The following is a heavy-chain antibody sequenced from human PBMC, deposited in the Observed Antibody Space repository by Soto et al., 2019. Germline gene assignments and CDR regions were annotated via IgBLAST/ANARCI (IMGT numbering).Heavy chain of an antibody. CDR1: GDTFSTYT. Sequence: QVQLVQSGAEVKKPGSSVKVSCKASGDTFSTYTISWVRQAPGQGLEWMGGIIPRSGTSNYAQKFQGRVTITADESASTAYMELSSLRSEDTAVYYCAREGLLSAPSTVNSAHYYYAMDVWGQGTTVTVSS. V-gene: IGHV1-69*12. CDR2: IIPRSGTS. D-gene: IGHD2-8*02. CDR3: AREGLLSAPSTVNSAHYYYAMDV. J-gene: IGHJ6*02.